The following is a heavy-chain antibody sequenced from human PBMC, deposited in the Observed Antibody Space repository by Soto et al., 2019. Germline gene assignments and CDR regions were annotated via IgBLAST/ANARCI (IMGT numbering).Heavy chain of an antibody. CDR2: MNPNSGNT. Sequence: GASVKVSCKASGYTFTSYDINWVRQATGQGLEWMGWMNPNSGNTGYAQKFQGRVTMTRNTSISTAYMELSSLRSEDTAVYYCARSEYYDFWSGLVAGMEVRGQGTTVTVSS. CDR3: ARSEYYDFWSGLVAGMEV. J-gene: IGHJ6*02. D-gene: IGHD3-3*01. V-gene: IGHV1-8*01. CDR1: GYTFTSYD.